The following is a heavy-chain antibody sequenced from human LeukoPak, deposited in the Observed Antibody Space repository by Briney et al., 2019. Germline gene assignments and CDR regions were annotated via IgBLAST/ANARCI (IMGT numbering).Heavy chain of an antibody. V-gene: IGHV3-21*01. D-gene: IGHD1-1*01. Sequence: PGGSLRLSCVDTGFTFKSSSMSWVRQAPGKGLEWVAFIGHFTGDIFYADSVKGRFNISRDDAKDSVYLQMNSLRVDDTAVYFCARDPYTGSMFDYWGHGTLVTVSS. J-gene: IGHJ4*01. CDR3: ARDPYTGSMFDY. CDR2: IGHFTGDI. CDR1: GFTFKSSS.